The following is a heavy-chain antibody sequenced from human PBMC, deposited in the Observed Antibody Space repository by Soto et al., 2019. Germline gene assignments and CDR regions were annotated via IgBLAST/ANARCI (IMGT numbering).Heavy chain of an antibody. D-gene: IGHD2-21*02. CDR3: AKGVTARNFFYYYGLDV. CDR1: GFTFSSYA. V-gene: IGHV3-30-3*01. J-gene: IGHJ6*02. Sequence: GGSLSLSCAASGFTFSSYAMSWVRQAPGKGLQWLAVMSYDGTNKYYTNSVKGRFTISRDYSRNTLYLQMNSLRTDDTAVYYCAKGVTARNFFYYYGLDVWGQGTTVTVSS. CDR2: MSYDGTNK.